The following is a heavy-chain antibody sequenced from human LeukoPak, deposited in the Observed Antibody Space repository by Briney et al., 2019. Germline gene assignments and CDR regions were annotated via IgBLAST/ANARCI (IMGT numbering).Heavy chain of an antibody. Sequence: GSLRLSCAASGFTFSNYWMTWVRQAPGKGLEWIASIYYSGTTHYNPSHQSRVTMSVDTSKNQFSLKLSSVTAADTAVYYCARDREWERYFDYWGQGTLVTVSS. CDR1: GFTFSNYW. D-gene: IGHD1-26*01. CDR3: ARDREWERYFDY. J-gene: IGHJ4*02. CDR2: IYYSGTT. V-gene: IGHV4-39*02.